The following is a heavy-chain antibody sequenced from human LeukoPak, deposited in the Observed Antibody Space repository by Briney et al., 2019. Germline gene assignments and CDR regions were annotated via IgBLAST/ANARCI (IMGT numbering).Heavy chain of an antibody. J-gene: IGHJ4*02. CDR1: GGSISSGSYY. CDR3: ARDLG. V-gene: IGHV4-61*02. CDR2: IYTSGTT. Sequence: SQTLSLTCTVSGGSISSGSYYWSWIRQPAGKGLEWIGRIYTSGTTNYNPSLKSRVTISVDTSKNQFSLKLSSVTAADTAVYYCARDLGWGQGTLVTVSS. D-gene: IGHD3-16*01.